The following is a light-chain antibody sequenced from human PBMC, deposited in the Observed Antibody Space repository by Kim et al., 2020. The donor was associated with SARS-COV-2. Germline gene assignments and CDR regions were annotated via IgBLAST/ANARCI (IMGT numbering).Light chain of an antibody. CDR1: QVFGQY. V-gene: IGKV1-9*01. CDR3: QQLDSYPIT. CDR2: ASS. J-gene: IGKJ5*01. Sequence: ASVGDRVTVSCRASQVFGQYLAWYQQTPGKPPKLLIDASSTLQSGVPSRFSGGASGTEFSLTISSLQPEDFATYFCQQLDSYPITFGQGTRLEIK.